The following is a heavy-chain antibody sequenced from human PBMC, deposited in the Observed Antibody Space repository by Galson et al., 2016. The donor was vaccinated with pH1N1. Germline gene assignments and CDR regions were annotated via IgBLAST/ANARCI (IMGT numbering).Heavy chain of an antibody. Sequence: SLRLSCAASGFTFSSYGFHWVRQAPGKGLEWVAVILYDGTNEYYADSVKGRFTISRDKTQSTVYLQMNSLRTEDTAVCYCARDSEYSGHEGFHWAQGTLVIVSS. J-gene: IGHJ4*02. V-gene: IGHV3-30*03. CDR2: ILYDGTNE. CDR1: GFTFSSYG. CDR3: ARDSEYSGHEGFH. D-gene: IGHD5-12*01.